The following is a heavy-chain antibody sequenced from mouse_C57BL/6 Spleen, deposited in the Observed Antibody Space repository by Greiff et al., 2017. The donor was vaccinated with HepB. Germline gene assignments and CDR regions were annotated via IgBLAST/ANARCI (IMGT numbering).Heavy chain of an antibody. CDR2: ISYDGSN. V-gene: IGHV3-6*01. J-gene: IGHJ1*03. D-gene: IGHD2-5*01. CDR3: AYYSNYGYFDV. CDR1: GYSITSGYY. Sequence: DVKLQESGPGLVKPSQSLSLTCSVTGYSITSGYYWNWIRQFPGNKLEWMGYISYDGSNNYNPSLKNRISITRDTSKNQFFLKLNSVTTEDTATYYCAYYSNYGYFDVWGTGTTVTVSS.